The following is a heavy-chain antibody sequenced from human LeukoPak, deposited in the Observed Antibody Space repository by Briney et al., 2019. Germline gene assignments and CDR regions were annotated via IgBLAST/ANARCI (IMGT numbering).Heavy chain of an antibody. Sequence: GGSLRLSCAASGFTFSSYSMNWVRQAPGKGLEWVSSISSSSSYIYYADSVKGRFTISRDNAKNSLYLQVNSLRAEDTAVYYCARDRYYGDPPVDYWGQGTLVTVSS. D-gene: IGHD4-17*01. CDR3: ARDRYYGDPPVDY. J-gene: IGHJ4*02. CDR1: GFTFSSYS. CDR2: ISSSSSYI. V-gene: IGHV3-21*01.